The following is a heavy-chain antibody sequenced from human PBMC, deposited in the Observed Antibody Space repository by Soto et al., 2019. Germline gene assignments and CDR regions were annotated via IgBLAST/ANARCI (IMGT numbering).Heavy chain of an antibody. J-gene: IGHJ4*02. V-gene: IGHV3-23*01. D-gene: IGHD2-15*01. Sequence: GVSLRLSCEASGFTFRNYAMNWVRQAPGKGLEWISTVGTGGDAYYADSVRGRFTISRDNSKNTLYLQMNSLRAEDTAVYSCAGYLCSGSCHRNFEYWGQGALVTASS. CDR1: GFTFRNYA. CDR2: VGTGGDA. CDR3: AGYLCSGSCHRNFEY.